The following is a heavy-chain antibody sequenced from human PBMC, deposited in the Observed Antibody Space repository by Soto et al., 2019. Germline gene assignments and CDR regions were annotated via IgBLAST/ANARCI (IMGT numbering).Heavy chain of an antibody. J-gene: IGHJ4*02. CDR3: APMGTPATGLYFSDY. CDR1: GGSISSGDYY. D-gene: IGHD2-15*01. V-gene: IGHV4-30-4*01. Sequence: SETLSLTCTVSGGSISSGDYYWSWIRQPPGKGLERIGYIYYSGSTYYNTSLKSRVTISVDTSKNQFSLKLSSVTAADTAVYYCAPMGTPATGLYFSDYWGQGTLVTVS. CDR2: IYYSGST.